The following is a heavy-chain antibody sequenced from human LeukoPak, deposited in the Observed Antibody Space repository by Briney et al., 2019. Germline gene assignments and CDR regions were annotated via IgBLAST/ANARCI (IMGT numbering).Heavy chain of an antibody. V-gene: IGHV3-48*04. CDR2: ISSSGSTI. CDR1: GFTFSSYS. J-gene: IGHJ4*02. Sequence: TGGSLRLSCAASGFTFSSYSMNWVRQAPGKGLEWVSYISSSGSTIYYADSVKGRFTISRDNAKNSLYLQMNSLRAEDTAVYYCVRQYYYGSGSYFWAPDYWGQGTLVTVSS. D-gene: IGHD3-10*01. CDR3: VRQYYYGSGSYFWAPDY.